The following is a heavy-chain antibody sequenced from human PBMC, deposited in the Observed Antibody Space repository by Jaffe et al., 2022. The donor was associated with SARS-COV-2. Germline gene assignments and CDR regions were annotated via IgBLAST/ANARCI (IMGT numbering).Heavy chain of an antibody. D-gene: IGHD3-22*01. Sequence: EVQLVESGGGLVQPGGSLRLSCAASGYTFSNYGMTWVRQAPGKGLKWVSLISVSGDNTYYADSVKGRFTISRDNSKHTVYLQMNSLRADDTAVYYCASRGDSSGYYDYWGQGTLVTVSS. V-gene: IGHV3-23*04. CDR2: ISVSGDNT. CDR1: GYTFSNYG. J-gene: IGHJ4*02. CDR3: ASRGDSSGYYDY.